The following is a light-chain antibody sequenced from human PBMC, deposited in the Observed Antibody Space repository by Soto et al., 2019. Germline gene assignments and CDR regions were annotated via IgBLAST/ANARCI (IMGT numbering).Light chain of an antibody. CDR1: SSNIGSNT. J-gene: IGLJ3*02. Sequence: QSVLTQPPSASGTPGQRVTISSSGSSSNIGSNTVTWYQQFPGTAPKILIYSNNQRPSGVPDRLSGSKSGTSASLAISGLQSEDEADYYCAVWDDTLSGVVFGGGTKVTVL. CDR3: AVWDDTLSGVV. CDR2: SNN. V-gene: IGLV1-44*01.